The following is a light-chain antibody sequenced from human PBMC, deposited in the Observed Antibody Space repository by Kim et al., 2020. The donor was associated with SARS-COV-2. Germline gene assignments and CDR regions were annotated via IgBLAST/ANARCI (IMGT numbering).Light chain of an antibody. CDR1: QGMRSY. V-gene: IGKV1-8*01. CDR2: AAS. J-gene: IGKJ2*01. CDR3: QQYYSYPYT. Sequence: SASTGDRVTMACRASQGMRSYLAWYQQKPGKAPKLLIDAASTLQSGVPSRFSGSGSGTDFTLTISCLQSEDFATYYCQQYYSYPYTFGQGTKLEI.